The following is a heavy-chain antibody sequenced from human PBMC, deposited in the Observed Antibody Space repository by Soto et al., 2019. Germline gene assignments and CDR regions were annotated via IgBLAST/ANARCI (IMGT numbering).Heavy chain of an antibody. Sequence: PGGSLRLSCAASGFTFSSYGMHWVRQAPGKGLEWVTGILYDGSDKYYADSVKGRFTISGENSKNTLYLQMNSLRTEDSAVYYCAKAGGGFGDFVRHWGQGTPVTVSS. V-gene: IGHV3-30*18. CDR2: ILYDGSDK. CDR1: GFTFSSYG. J-gene: IGHJ4*02. D-gene: IGHD3-10*01. CDR3: AKAGGGFGDFVRH.